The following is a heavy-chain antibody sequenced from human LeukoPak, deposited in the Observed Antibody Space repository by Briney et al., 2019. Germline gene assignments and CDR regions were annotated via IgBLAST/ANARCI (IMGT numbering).Heavy chain of an antibody. J-gene: IGHJ4*02. Sequence: SETLSLTCAVYGGSFSGYYWSWIRQPPGKGLEWIGYMYHRGSTNYSGSTNYNPSLKSRVTISVDTSKNQFSLKLSSVTAADTAVYYCARDRGGYSSSYFDYWGQGTLVTVSS. V-gene: IGHV4-59*01. CDR2: MYHRGSTNYSGST. CDR1: GGSFSGYY. D-gene: IGHD6-13*01. CDR3: ARDRGGYSSSYFDY.